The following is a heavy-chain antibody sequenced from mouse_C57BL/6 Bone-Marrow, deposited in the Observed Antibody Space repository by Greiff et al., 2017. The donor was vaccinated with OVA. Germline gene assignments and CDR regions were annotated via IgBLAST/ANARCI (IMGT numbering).Heavy chain of an antibody. CDR2: INSDGGST. CDR3: ARHSRWLPDAMDY. J-gene: IGHJ4*01. CDR1: EYEFPSHD. V-gene: IGHV5-2*03. D-gene: IGHD2-3*01. Sequence: EVKLVESGGGLVQPGESLKLSCESNEYEFPSHDMSWVRKTPEKRLELVAAINSDGGSTYYPDTMERRFIISRDNTEKTLYLQLSSLRSEDTALYYCARHSRWLPDAMDYWGQGTSVTVSS.